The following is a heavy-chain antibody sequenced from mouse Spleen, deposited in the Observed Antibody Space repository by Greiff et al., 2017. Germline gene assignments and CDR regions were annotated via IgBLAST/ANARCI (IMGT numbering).Heavy chain of an antibody. J-gene: IGHJ4*01. CDR2: INPNNGGT. CDR3: ARRRGYYGSYAMDY. CDR1: GYTFTDYY. D-gene: IGHD1-2*01. Sequence: EVQLQQSGPELVKPGASVKISCKASGYTFTDYYMNWVKQSHGKSLEWIGDINPNNGGTSYNQKFKGKATLTVDKSSSTAYMELRSLTSEDSAVYYCARRRGYYGSYAMDYWGQGTSVTVSS. V-gene: IGHV1-26*01.